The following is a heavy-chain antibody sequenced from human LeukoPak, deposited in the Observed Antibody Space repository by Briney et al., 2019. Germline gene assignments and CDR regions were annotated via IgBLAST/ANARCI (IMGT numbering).Heavy chain of an antibody. V-gene: IGHV4-61*02. CDR2: IYTSGST. D-gene: IGHD3-22*01. CDR1: GGSISSGSYY. Sequence: SSETLSLTCTVFGGSISSGSYYWSWIRQPAGKGLEWIGRIYTSGSTNYNPSLKSRVTISVDTSKNQFSLKLSSVTAADTAVYYCARSSMIVVAFLFDPWGQGTLVTVSS. CDR3: ARSSMIVVAFLFDP. J-gene: IGHJ5*02.